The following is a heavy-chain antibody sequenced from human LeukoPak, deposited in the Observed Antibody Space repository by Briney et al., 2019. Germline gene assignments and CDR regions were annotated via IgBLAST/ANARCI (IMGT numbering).Heavy chain of an antibody. CDR1: GGTFSSYA. D-gene: IGHD2-2*01. Sequence: SVKVSCKASGGTFSSYAISWVRQAPGQGLEWMGGIIPIFGTANYAQKFQGRVTITADESTSTAYMELSSLRSEDTAVYYCARVGSTGPSFDYWAREPWSPSPQ. CDR3: ARVGSTGPSFDY. J-gene: IGHJ4*02. CDR2: IIPIFGTA. V-gene: IGHV1-69*13.